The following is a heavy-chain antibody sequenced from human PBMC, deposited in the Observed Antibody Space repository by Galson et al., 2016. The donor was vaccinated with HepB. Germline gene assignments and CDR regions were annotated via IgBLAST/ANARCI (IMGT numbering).Heavy chain of an antibody. D-gene: IGHD6-13*01. CDR2: IIPIFGTI. CDR3: ARAAVGTFYYYYGMDV. CDR1: GGTFISYA. Sequence: SVKVSCKASGGTFISYALNWVRQAPGQGLEWMGGIIPIFGTINYAQKFLGRVTITADESTGTGFMELSSLRSEDAAVYYCARAAVGTFYYYYGMDVWGQGTTVTVSS. J-gene: IGHJ6*02. V-gene: IGHV1-69*13.